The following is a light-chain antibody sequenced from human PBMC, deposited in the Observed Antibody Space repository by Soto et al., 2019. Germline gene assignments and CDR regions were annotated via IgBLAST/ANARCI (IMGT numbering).Light chain of an antibody. J-gene: IGLJ1*01. V-gene: IGLV2-23*01. Sequence: QSVLPQPASVSGSPGQSITFSCAVASSDVGNYNLVSWYQHHPGKAPKFMIYEGDKRPSGVSNRFSGSQSGKMASLTISGLQAEDEAVYDCFSYAGRTTSYVVGTGTKLTVL. CDR2: EGD. CDR3: FSYAGRTTSYV. CDR1: SSDVGNYNL.